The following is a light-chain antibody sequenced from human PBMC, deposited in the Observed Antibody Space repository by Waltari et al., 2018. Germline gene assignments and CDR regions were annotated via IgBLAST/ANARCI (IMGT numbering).Light chain of an antibody. J-gene: IGKJ2*01. V-gene: IGKV1-39*01. Sequence: DIHMTQSPPSLSASVGDRVTITCRASQSISTYLNWYQQLPGKAPKLLIYVASSSQSGVPSRFSGSGSGTEFTLTISSLQPEDSATYYCQQSFSTPVTFGQGTKLEIK. CDR1: QSISTY. CDR2: VAS. CDR3: QQSFSTPVT.